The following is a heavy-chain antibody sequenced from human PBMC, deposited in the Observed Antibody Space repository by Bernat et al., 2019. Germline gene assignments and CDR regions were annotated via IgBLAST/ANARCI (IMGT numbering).Heavy chain of an antibody. J-gene: IGHJ4*02. V-gene: IGHV1-46*01. CDR3: VRNFGYCAGGSCFPGGY. Sequence: QVQLVQSGAEVKKPGASVKVSCKASGYTFTSYYVHWVRQAPGQGLEWMGLIHPSGGDTNYAQKFQGRVTMTRDTSTSTVYMELSSLKSEDTAVYYCVRNFGYCAGGSCFPGGYWGQGTLVTVSS. CDR2: IHPSGGDT. CDR1: GYTFTSYY. D-gene: IGHD2-15*01.